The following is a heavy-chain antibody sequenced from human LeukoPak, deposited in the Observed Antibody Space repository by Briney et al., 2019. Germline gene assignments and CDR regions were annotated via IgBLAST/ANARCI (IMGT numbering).Heavy chain of an antibody. J-gene: IGHJ4*02. V-gene: IGHV5-51*01. D-gene: IGHD6-19*01. CDR3: AIWEGVAGTQSNY. CDR2: IYPGDSDT. CDR1: GYSFTSYW. Sequence: GESLKISCKGSGYSFTSYWIGWVRQMPEKGLEWMGIIYPGDSDTRYSPSFQGQVTISADKSISTAYLQWSSLKASDTAMYYCAIWEGVAGTQSNYWGQGTLVTVSS.